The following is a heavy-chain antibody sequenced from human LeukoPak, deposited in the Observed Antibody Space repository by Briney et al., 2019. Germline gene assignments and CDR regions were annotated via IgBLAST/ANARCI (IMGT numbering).Heavy chain of an antibody. D-gene: IGHD3-9*01. J-gene: IGHJ3*02. CDR3: ARDRVLRYFGWFDAFDI. V-gene: IGHV3-21*01. Sequence: AGGSLRLSCAASGFTFSSYSMNWVRQAPGKGLEWVSSISSSSSYIYYADSVKGRFTISRDSAKNSLYPQMNSLRAEDTAVYYCARDRVLRYFGWFDAFDIWGQGTMVTVSS. CDR2: ISSSSSYI. CDR1: GFTFSSYS.